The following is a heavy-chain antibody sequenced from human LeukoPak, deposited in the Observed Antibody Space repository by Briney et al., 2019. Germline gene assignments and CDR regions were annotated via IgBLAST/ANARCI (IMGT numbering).Heavy chain of an antibody. CDR3: ATYTQYFGAPGTDY. Sequence: GGSLRLSCAVSGFTFSDYCMMRVRQAPGKGLEWGASIDKHGSEKRYVESVKGRFTISRDNAKNSVYLQMTSLGAEDTAVYYCATYTQYFGAPGTDYWGQGTLVTVSS. J-gene: IGHJ4*02. CDR1: GFTFSDYC. D-gene: IGHD3-10*01. CDR2: IDKHGSEK. V-gene: IGHV3-7*01.